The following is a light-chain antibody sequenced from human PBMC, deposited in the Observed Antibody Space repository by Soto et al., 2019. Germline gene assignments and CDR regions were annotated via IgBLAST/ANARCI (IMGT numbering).Light chain of an antibody. V-gene: IGKV3-20*01. CDR3: QQYGSSPLT. J-gene: IGKJ4*01. CDR1: QSVRSNY. CDR2: GAS. Sequence: EIVLTQSPGTLSLSPGESVTLSCRASQSVRSNYLAWYQQKPGQAPRLLIFGASNRATGIPPRFSGRGSGTDFTLTINRLEPEDFAVYYCQQYGSSPLTFGGGTKVDIK.